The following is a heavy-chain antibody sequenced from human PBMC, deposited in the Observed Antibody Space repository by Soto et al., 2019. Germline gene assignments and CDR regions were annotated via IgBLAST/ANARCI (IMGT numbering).Heavy chain of an antibody. D-gene: IGHD1-26*01. CDR2: IYWDDSK. V-gene: IGHV2-5*02. J-gene: IGHJ5*02. CDR1: GFSLTTDRVG. Sequence: QITLKESGPTLVKPTQTLTLTCTFSGFSLTTDRVGVGWIRQPPGEALEWLAVIYWDDSKTYRPSLESRLTIPKDTSKNQVALTMTNMDSLDTAPYYCAHAYGGRSLSWGRGPLVTVSS. CDR3: AHAYGGRSLS.